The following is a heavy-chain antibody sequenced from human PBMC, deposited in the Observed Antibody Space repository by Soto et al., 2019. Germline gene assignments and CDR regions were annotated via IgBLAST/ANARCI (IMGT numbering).Heavy chain of an antibody. CDR2: ISGSTDNT. CDR3: ARDSSAWPT. D-gene: IGHD6-19*01. CDR1: GFTFSSYM. Sequence: GGSLRLPCAASGFTFSSYMMTWVRQAPGKGLEWVSSISGSTDNTYYADSVKGRFTISRDNSKNTLYLQMSSLRAEDTAVYYCARDSSAWPTWGQGAMVTVYS. V-gene: IGHV3-23*01. J-gene: IGHJ5*02.